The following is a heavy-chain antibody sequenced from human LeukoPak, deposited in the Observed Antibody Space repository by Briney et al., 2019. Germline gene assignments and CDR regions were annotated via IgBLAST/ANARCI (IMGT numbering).Heavy chain of an antibody. CDR1: GFSFSDYY. CDR3: ARAPTVLVGYCSSSSCQADY. V-gene: IGHV3-11*04. CDR2: ISSRGTTI. D-gene: IGHD2-2*01. Sequence: GGSLRLSCAASGFSFSDYYVSWIRQAPGKGLECVSYISSRGTTIYYADSVKGRFTISRDNAKNSLYLQMNSLRVEDTAVYYCARAPTVLVGYCSSSSCQADYWGQGTLVTVSS. J-gene: IGHJ4*02.